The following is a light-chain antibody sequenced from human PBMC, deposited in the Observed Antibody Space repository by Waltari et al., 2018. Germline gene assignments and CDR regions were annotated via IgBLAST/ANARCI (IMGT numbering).Light chain of an antibody. J-gene: IGKJ1*01. V-gene: IGKV3-15*01. CDR2: GAS. CDR3: QQYNNWPPWT. Sequence: EIVMTQSPATLSVSPGERATLSCRARQSVSSNLAWYQQKPGQAPRLLIYGASTRATDIPARFSGSGSGTEFTLTISSMQSEDFAVYYCQQYNNWPPWTFGQGTKVEIK. CDR1: QSVSSN.